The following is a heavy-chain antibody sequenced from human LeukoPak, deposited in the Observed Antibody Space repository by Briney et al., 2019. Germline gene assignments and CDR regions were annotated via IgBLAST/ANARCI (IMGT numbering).Heavy chain of an antibody. V-gene: IGHV3-23*01. CDR3: AKDIGVRGVIIHYYYYYYMDV. J-gene: IGHJ6*03. Sequence: TGGSLRLSCAASGFTFSSYAMSWVRQAPGKGLEWVSAISGSGGSTYYADSVKGRFTISRGNSKNTLYLQMNSLRAEDTAVYYCAKDIGVRGVIIHYYYYYYMDVWGKGTTVTVSS. D-gene: IGHD3-10*01. CDR1: GFTFSSYA. CDR2: ISGSGGST.